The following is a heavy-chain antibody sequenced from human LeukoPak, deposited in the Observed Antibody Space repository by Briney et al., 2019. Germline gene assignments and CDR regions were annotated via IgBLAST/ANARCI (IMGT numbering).Heavy chain of an antibody. Sequence: GRSLRLSCAASGFTLSNFAVHWVRQSPGKGLEWVAVISDDGSNKYYAEYVRGRFTISRSTPRNTLYLQMNSLRPEDTAVYYCARGTGDYDYPLRDGWYFDLWGRGTLVTVSS. CDR3: ARGTGDYDYPLRDGWYFDL. J-gene: IGHJ2*01. V-gene: IGHV3-30-3*01. D-gene: IGHD5-12*01. CDR2: ISDDGSNK. CDR1: GFTLSNFA.